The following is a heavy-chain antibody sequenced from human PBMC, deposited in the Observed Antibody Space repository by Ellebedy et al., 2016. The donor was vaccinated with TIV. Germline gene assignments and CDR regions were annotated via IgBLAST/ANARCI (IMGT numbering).Heavy chain of an antibody. J-gene: IGHJ5*01. CDR1: GFSFRSYW. V-gene: IGHV3-7*01. D-gene: IGHD4-17*01. Sequence: GESLKMSCAASGFSFRSYWMSWVRQAPGKGLEWVANIYQDGSEKYYVDSVEGRFTISRDNAKNELYLQMKSLRVEDTAVYYCARRGSYGDYAVHVNNWFDSWGQGTPVTVSP. CDR2: IYQDGSEK. CDR3: ARRGSYGDYAVHVNNWFDS.